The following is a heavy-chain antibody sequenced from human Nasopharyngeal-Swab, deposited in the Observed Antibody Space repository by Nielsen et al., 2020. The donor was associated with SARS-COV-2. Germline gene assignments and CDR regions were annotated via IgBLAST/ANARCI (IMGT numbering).Heavy chain of an antibody. J-gene: IGHJ4*02. CDR2: ISGSGGST. Sequence: GESLKISCAASGFTFSSYAMSWVRQAPGKGLEWVSAISGSGGSTYYADSVKGRFTISRDNSKNTLYLQMNSLRAEDTAVYYCAKDRSSSGLGYWGQGALVTVSP. CDR3: AKDRSSSGLGY. V-gene: IGHV3-23*01. D-gene: IGHD6-19*01. CDR1: GFTFSSYA.